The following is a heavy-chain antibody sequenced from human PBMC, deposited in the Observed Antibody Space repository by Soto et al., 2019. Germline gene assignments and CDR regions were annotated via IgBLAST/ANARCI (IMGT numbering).Heavy chain of an antibody. CDR2: INHGGRT. Sequence: VQLQQWGAGLLKPSETLSLTCAVYGGSFSDYYWNWIRQHPGKGLEWIVEINHGGRTTYNPSLNSRFDMSVDTSKNQFSLKLSSVTAADTAVYYCAARTYYYDHTGGYFDLWGRGTLVTVSS. CDR1: GGSFSDYY. D-gene: IGHD3-22*01. J-gene: IGHJ2*01. V-gene: IGHV4-34*01. CDR3: AARTYYYDHTGGYFDL.